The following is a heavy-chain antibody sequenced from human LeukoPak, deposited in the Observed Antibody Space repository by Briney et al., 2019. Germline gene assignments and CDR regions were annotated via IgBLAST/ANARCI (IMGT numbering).Heavy chain of an antibody. Sequence: ASVKVSYKASGYTFIDYYMHWIRQAPGQGLEWMGRINPNSGGTNHAQKFQGRVTMTRDTSISTAYMELSRLRSDDTAVYYCALYYYDSRGYYPYWGQGTLVTVSS. J-gene: IGHJ4*02. CDR3: ALYYYDSRGYYPY. CDR2: INPNSGGT. V-gene: IGHV1-2*06. D-gene: IGHD3-22*01. CDR1: GYTFIDYY.